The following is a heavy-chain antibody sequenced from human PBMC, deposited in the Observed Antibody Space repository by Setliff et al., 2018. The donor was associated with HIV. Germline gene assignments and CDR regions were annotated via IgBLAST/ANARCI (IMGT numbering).Heavy chain of an antibody. CDR2: INQDESEK. CDR1: GFTFSSYW. D-gene: IGHD3-10*01. V-gene: IGHV3-7*01. CDR3: ARDILVRGFSYATYDL. Sequence: PGGSLRLSCAASGFTFSSYWMIWVRQAPGKGLEWVASINQDESEKKYVESLKGRFTISRDNAKNSLYLVINTLRDEDTAVYFCARDILVRGFSYATYDLWGQGTTVTVSS. J-gene: IGHJ3*01.